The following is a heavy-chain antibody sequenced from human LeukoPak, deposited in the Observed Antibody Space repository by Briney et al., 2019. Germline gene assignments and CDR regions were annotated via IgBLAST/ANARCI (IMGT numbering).Heavy chain of an antibody. V-gene: IGHV4-38-2*02. J-gene: IGHJ6*03. CDR2: IDHTGRT. CDR1: GYSITSGYY. D-gene: IGHD4-23*01. CDR3: ARVYGCKKRGFHYMDV. Sequence: SETLSLTCTVSGYSITSGYYWGWIGHPPAKGLEWLGRIDHTGRTDYNPSLTSRVTISVHTSKNQFSLKRSSVTAADTTGYYCARVYGCKKRGFHYMDVWGKGTTVTVSS.